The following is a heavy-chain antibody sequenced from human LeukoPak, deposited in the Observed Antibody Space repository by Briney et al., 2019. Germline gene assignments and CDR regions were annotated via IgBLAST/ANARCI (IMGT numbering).Heavy chain of an antibody. CDR1: GYTFTSYG. CDR3: ARGLYSGSYYRPYYNGMDV. Sequence: ASVKVSCTASGYTFTSYGISWVRQAPGQGLEWMGWITAYNGNTKYAQKLQGRVTMTTDTSTSTAYMELRSLRSDDTAVYYCARGLYSGSYYRPYYNGMDVWGQGTTVTVSS. D-gene: IGHD1-26*01. CDR2: ITAYNGNT. J-gene: IGHJ6*02. V-gene: IGHV1-18*01.